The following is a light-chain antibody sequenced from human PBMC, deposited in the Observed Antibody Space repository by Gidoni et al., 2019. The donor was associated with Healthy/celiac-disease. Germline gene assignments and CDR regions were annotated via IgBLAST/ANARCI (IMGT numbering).Light chain of an antibody. V-gene: IGKV1-39*01. J-gene: IGKJ4*01. Sequence: DIQMTQSPSSLSASVGDRVTITCRASQSISSYLNWSPQKPGKAPKLLIYAASSLQSGVPSRFSGSGSVTDFTLTISSLQPEDFATYYCQQSYSTPRTFGGGTKVEIK. CDR3: QQSYSTPRT. CDR2: AAS. CDR1: QSISSY.